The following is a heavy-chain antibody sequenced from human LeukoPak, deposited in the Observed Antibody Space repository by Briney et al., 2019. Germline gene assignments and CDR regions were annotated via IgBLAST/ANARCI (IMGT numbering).Heavy chain of an antibody. D-gene: IGHD1-1*01. CDR3: ARDQLI. CDR1: GFIFTNFF. J-gene: IGHJ3*02. V-gene: IGHV3-7*01. Sequence: GGSLRLSCAASGFIFTNFFMGWVRQAPGKGLEWVAIIKQDGSEKYYVDSVKGRFTISRDNAKNSLYLQMNSLRAEDTAVYYCARDQLIWGQGTMVTVSS. CDR2: IKQDGSEK.